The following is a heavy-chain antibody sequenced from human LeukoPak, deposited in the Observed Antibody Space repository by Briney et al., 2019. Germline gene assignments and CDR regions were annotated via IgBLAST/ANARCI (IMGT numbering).Heavy chain of an antibody. J-gene: IGHJ4*02. D-gene: IGHD5-18*01. V-gene: IGHV3-30*02. CDR3: AKGRKYTSGYRVTELGSGYSDY. CDR1: GFTFSSYG. Sequence: GGSLRLSCAASGFTFSSYGMHWVRQAPGKGLEWVAFIRYDGSNKYYADSVKGRFTISRDNSKNTLYLQMNSLRAEDTAVYYCAKGRKYTSGYRVTELGSGYSDYWGQGTLVTVSS. CDR2: IRYDGSNK.